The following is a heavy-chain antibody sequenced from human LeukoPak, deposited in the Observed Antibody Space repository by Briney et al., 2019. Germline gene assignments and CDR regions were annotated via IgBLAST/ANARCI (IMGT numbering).Heavy chain of an antibody. J-gene: IGHJ4*02. CDR1: GYSFTSYW. V-gene: IGHV5-51*01. CDR2: IYPGDSDT. D-gene: IGHD3-22*01. CDR3: ARNPDYYDSSGYLDY. Sequence: GESLKISCKGSGYSFTSYWIGWVRQMPGKGLEWMGIIYPGDSDTRYSPSFQGQATTSADKSISTAYLQWSSLKASDTAMYYCARNPDYYDSSGYLDYWGQGTLVTVSS.